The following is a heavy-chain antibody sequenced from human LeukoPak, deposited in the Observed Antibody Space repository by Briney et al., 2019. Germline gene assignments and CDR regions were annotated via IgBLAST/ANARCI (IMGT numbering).Heavy chain of an antibody. Sequence: GGSLRLSCAASGFTFSSCVMHWVRQAPGKGLEWVAVIWYDGSNKYYADSVKGRFTISRDNSKNTLYLQMNSLTAEDTAVYYCARWNSNWFDPWGQGTLVTVSS. CDR2: IWYDGSNK. CDR1: GFTFSSCV. J-gene: IGHJ5*02. V-gene: IGHV3-33*01. CDR3: ARWNSNWFDP. D-gene: IGHD1-7*01.